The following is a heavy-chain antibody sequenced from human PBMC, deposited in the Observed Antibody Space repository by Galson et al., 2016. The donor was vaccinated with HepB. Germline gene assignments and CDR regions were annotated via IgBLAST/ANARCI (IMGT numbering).Heavy chain of an antibody. J-gene: IGHJ4*02. V-gene: IGHV4-30-4*01. D-gene: IGHD5-12*01. CDR2: IYYSGST. Sequence: TLSLTCTVSGGSISSGDYYWSWIRQPPGKGLEWIGYIYYSGSTYYNPSLKSRVTISVDTSKNQFSLKLSSVTAADTAVYYCARELIGRGDIDYWGQGTLVTVSS. CDR1: GGSISSGDYY. CDR3: ARELIGRGDIDY.